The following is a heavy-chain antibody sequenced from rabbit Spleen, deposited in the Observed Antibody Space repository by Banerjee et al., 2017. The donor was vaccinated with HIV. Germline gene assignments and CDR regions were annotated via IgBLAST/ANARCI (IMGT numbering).Heavy chain of an antibody. V-gene: IGHV1S45*01. CDR3: ARDTGSSFSSYGMDL. CDR2: INSITGKT. CDR1: GFSFTNKDV. J-gene: IGHJ6*01. D-gene: IGHD8-1*01. Sequence: QEHLEESGGGLVKPEGSLTLTCTASGFSFTNKDVMCWVRQAPGKGLEWIGCINSITGKTVYATWAKGRFTISRASATTVTLQMTSLTVADTATYFCARDTGSSFSSYGMDLWGPGTLVTVS.